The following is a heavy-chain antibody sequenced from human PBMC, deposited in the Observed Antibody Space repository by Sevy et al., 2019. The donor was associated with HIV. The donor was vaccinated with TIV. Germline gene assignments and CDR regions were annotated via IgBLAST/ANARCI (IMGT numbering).Heavy chain of an antibody. CDR2: ISSSSSYI. CDR1: GFTFSSYS. Sequence: GGSLRLSCAASGFTFSSYSMNWVRQAPGKGLEWVSSISSSSSYIYYADSVKGRFTISRDNAKNSLYLQMNSLRAEDTAVYYCARATMAARRFDYFDYWGQGTLVTVSS. CDR3: ARATMAARRFDYFDY. V-gene: IGHV3-21*01. D-gene: IGHD6-6*01. J-gene: IGHJ4*02.